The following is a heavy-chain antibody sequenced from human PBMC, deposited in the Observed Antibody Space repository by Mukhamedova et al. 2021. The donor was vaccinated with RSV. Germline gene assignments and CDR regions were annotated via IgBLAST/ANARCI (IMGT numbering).Heavy chain of an antibody. V-gene: IGHV5-10-1*01. CDR2: DPSDSYT. J-gene: IGHJ3*02. CDR3: ARHFYNWNDGGAFDI. D-gene: IGHD1-20*01. Sequence: DPSDSYTNYSPSFQGHVTISADKSISTAYLQWSSLKASDTAMYYCARHFYNWNDGGAFDIWGQGTMVTVSS.